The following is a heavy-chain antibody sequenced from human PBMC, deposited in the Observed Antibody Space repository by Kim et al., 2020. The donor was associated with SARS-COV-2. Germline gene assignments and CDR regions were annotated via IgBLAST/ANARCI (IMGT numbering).Heavy chain of an antibody. D-gene: IGHD6-19*01. CDR3: ARQGAVAGFDY. CDR2: A. Sequence: ANYSQKFQGRVTITADESTSTAYMELSSLGSEDTAVYYCARQGAVAGFDYWGQGTLVTVSS. V-gene: IGHV1-69*01. J-gene: IGHJ4*02.